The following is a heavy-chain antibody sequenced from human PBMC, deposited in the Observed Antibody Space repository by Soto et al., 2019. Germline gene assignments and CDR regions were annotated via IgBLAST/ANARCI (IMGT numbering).Heavy chain of an antibody. CDR1: GFTFSDYY. CDR2: ISTSSSLT. J-gene: IGHJ6*02. V-gene: IGHV3-11*06. Sequence: QVQLVESGGGLVKPGGSLRLSCAASGFTFSDYYMTWIRQAPGKGLEWLSYISTSSSLTNYAESVRGRFTISRDNAKNSLYLQMDSLRADDTAVYYCARDPHDYGMDVWGQGTTVTVSS. CDR3: ARDPHDYGMDV.